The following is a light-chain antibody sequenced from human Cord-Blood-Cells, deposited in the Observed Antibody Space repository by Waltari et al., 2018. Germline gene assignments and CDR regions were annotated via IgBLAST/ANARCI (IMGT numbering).Light chain of an antibody. J-gene: IGKJ2*01. Sequence: EITLTQSPGTLSLSPGDSATLSCRSSQSVSSSYLAWYQQKPGQAPRLLIYGASSRATGIPDRFSGSGSGTDFTLTISRLEPEDFAAYYCQQYGSSPYTFGQGTKLEIK. CDR3: QQYGSSPYT. CDR1: QSVSSSY. CDR2: GAS. V-gene: IGKV3-20*01.